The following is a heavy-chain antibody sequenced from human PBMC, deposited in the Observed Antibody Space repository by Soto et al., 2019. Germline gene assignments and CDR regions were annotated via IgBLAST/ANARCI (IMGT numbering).Heavy chain of an antibody. CDR1: GFTVSSNY. V-gene: IGHV3-53*04. Sequence: SLRLSCAASGFTVSSNYMSWVRQAPGKGLEWVSVIYSGGSTYYADSVKGRFTISRHNSKNTLYLQMNSLRAEDTAVYYCARDIPFWSGYYTGKGYYYMDVWGKGTTVTVSS. CDR3: ARDIPFWSGYYTGKGYYYMDV. CDR2: IYSGGST. J-gene: IGHJ6*03. D-gene: IGHD3-3*01.